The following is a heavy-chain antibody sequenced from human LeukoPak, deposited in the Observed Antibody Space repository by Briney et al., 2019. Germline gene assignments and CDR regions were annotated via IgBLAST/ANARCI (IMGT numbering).Heavy chain of an antibody. J-gene: IGHJ5*02. D-gene: IGHD5-12*01. CDR1: GFTFSNYD. CDR2: IGTAGDI. Sequence: GGSLRLSCAASGFTFSNYDMHWVRQATGKGLEWVSGIGTAGDIYYPGSVKGRFTISRENAKNSLYLQMNSLRAGDTAVYYCARGGYSGYDREDWFDPWGQGTLVTVSS. CDR3: ARGGYSGYDREDWFDP. V-gene: IGHV3-13*01.